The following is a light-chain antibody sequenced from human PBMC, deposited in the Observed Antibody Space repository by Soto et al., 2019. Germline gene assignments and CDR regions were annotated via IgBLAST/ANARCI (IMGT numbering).Light chain of an antibody. V-gene: IGLV1-40*01. Sequence: QSVLTQPPSVSGAPGQRVTISCTGSSSNIGAGYDVHWYQQLPGTAPKLLICGNTNRPSGVPDRFSGSKSGTSASLAITGLQAEDEADYYCQSYDSSLFWVFGGGTKLTVL. J-gene: IGLJ3*02. CDR1: SSNIGAGYD. CDR2: GNT. CDR3: QSYDSSLFWV.